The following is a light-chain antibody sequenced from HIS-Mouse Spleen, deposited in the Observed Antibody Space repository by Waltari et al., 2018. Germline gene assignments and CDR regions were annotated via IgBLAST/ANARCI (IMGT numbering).Light chain of an antibody. CDR3: CSYAGSSTWV. J-gene: IGLJ3*02. Sequence: QSALTQPASVSGSPGQSITISCTGTSRDVGSYNLVSWDQQHPGKAPNLMIYEGSKRPSGVSNRFAGSKSGNTASLTISGLQAEDEADYYCCSYAGSSTWVFGGGTKLTVL. V-gene: IGLV2-23*01. CDR1: SRDVGSYNL. CDR2: EGS.